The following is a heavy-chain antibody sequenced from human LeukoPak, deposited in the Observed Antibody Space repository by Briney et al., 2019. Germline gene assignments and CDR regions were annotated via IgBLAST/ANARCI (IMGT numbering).Heavy chain of an antibody. Sequence: SETLSLTCTVSGGSISSSNHCWGWIRQPPGKGLEWIGSTLYTGTTHYNPSFKSRATLSVDTSKKQVSLRLTSVTAADTAVYYCARLTIFGVLTINWFDPWGKGTLVTVSS. D-gene: IGHD3-3*01. CDR2: TLYTGTT. CDR3: ARLTIFGVLTINWFDP. V-gene: IGHV4-39*07. J-gene: IGHJ5*02. CDR1: GGSISSSNHC.